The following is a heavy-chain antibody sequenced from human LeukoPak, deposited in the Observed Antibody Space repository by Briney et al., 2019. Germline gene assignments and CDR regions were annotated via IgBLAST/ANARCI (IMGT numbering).Heavy chain of an antibody. D-gene: IGHD3-10*01. CDR2: IYPGDSDT. CDR3: ATQPYFGSGSYTEY. V-gene: IGHV5-51*01. Sequence: GESLKISCKGSGYSFTTYWIGWVRQRPGKGLEWMGIIYPGDSDTRYSPSFQGQVTMSADKSISTAYLQWSSLKASDTAMYFCATQPYFGSGSYTEYWGQGTLVTVSS. J-gene: IGHJ4*02. CDR1: GYSFTTYW.